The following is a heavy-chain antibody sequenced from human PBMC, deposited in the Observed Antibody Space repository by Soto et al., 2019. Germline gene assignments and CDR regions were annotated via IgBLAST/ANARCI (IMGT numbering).Heavy chain of an antibody. CDR3: ARVDGGVIPGPCDI. D-gene: IGHD3-16*02. CDR1: GYAFSSYG. CDR2: ISAYNGNR. V-gene: IGHV1-18*04. Sequence: QVQLVQSGPEGKKPGASVNVSCKTSGYAFSSYGITWVRQAPGQGLEWMGWISAYNGNRNYAQKFQDRVTMTTDTSTSVAYMELRGPRSDDTAVYYCARVDGGVIPGPCDIWGQGTTVTVSA. J-gene: IGHJ3*02.